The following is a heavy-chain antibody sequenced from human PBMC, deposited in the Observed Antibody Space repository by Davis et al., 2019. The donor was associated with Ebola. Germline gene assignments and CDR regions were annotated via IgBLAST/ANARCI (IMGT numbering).Heavy chain of an antibody. J-gene: IGHJ3*01. CDR1: GFIFSTYG. D-gene: IGHD1-7*01. V-gene: IGHV3-30*02. CDR2: VRYDGNNK. Sequence: PGGSLRLSCAASGFIFSTYGMHWVRQAPGTGLEWVAFVRYDGNNKYYTDSVKGRFTISRDNSKNTLNLQMNSLRAEDTAVYYCARVENYWPSDFFDLWGHGTMVTVSS. CDR3: ARVENYWPSDFFDL.